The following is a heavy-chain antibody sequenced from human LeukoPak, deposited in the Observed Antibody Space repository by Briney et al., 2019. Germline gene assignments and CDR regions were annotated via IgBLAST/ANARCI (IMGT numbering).Heavy chain of an antibody. J-gene: IGHJ4*02. CDR3: AKGGSFGGVIVTSFDY. CDR2: ISYDGSNK. CDR1: GFTFSSYG. D-gene: IGHD3-16*02. V-gene: IGHV3-30*18. Sequence: GGSLRLSCAASGFTFSSYGMPWVRQAPGKGLEWVAVISYDGSNKYYADSVKGRFTISRDNSKNTLYLQMNSLRAEDTAVYYCAKGGSFGGVIVTSFDYWGQGTLVTVSS.